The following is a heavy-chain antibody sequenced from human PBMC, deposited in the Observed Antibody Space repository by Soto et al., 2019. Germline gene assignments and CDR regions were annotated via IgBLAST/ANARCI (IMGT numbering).Heavy chain of an antibody. CDR2: INHSGST. V-gene: IGHV4-34*01. Sequence: SETLSLTCAVYGGSFSGYYWSWIRQPPGKGLEWIGEINHSGSTNYNPSLKSRVTISVDTSKNRFSLKLSSVTAADTAVYYCARYVLRYFDWSPRPPPNWFDPWGQGTLVTVSS. CDR1: GGSFSGYY. D-gene: IGHD3-9*01. J-gene: IGHJ5*02. CDR3: ARYVLRYFDWSPRPPPNWFDP.